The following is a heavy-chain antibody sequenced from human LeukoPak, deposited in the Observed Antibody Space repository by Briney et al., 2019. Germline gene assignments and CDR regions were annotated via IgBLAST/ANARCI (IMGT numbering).Heavy chain of an antibody. CDR1: GFTFSSYS. CDR2: ISSSSSTI. Sequence: PGGSLRLSCAASGFTFSSYSMNWVRQAPGKGLEWVSYISSSSSTIYYADSVKGRFTISRDNSKNTLYLQMNSLRAEDTAVYYCAKDRDYYDSSGYSYWGQGTLVTVSS. D-gene: IGHD3-22*01. V-gene: IGHV3-48*01. J-gene: IGHJ4*02. CDR3: AKDRDYYDSSGYSY.